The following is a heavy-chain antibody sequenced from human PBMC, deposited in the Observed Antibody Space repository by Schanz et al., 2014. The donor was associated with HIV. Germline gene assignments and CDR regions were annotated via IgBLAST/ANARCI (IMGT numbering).Heavy chain of an antibody. J-gene: IGHJ6*02. D-gene: IGHD3-16*02. CDR2: VNPKSGST. V-gene: IGHV1-2*02. CDR1: GYTFSDYD. Sequence: QVWLVQSGAEVKKPGASVRVSCETSGYTFSDYDINWVRQAPGQGLEWMGWVNPKSGSTKYAQKFQGRVTMTRETSISTLYMERSSLSADDTAVYYCARRRGWGSYRYFPYGLDVWGQGTTVTVSS. CDR3: ARRRGWGSYRYFPYGLDV.